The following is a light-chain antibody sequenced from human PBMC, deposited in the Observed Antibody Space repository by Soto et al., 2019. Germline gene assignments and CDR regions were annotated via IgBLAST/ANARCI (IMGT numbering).Light chain of an antibody. J-gene: IGKJ4*01. CDR2: DAS. CDR1: QSLLQSNGYNY. Sequence: DIVMTQSPLSLPVTPGEPASISCRSSQSLLQSNGYNYLDWYQQKPGQPPRLLIYDASKRATDIPDRFIGSGSGTDFTLTISSLEPEDFAIYYCHQRSNWPPFTFGGGTKVEI. CDR3: HQRSNWPPFT. V-gene: IGKV2-28*01.